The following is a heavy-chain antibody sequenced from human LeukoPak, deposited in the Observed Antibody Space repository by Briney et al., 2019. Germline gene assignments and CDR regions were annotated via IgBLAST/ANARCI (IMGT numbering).Heavy chain of an antibody. CDR3: TGRGSNFDY. V-gene: IGHV3-73*01. J-gene: IGHJ4*02. CDR1: RFTFSGSA. CDR2: IRSKANSYAT. D-gene: IGHD2-15*01. Sequence: PGGSLRPSCAASRFTFSGSAMHWVRQASGKGLEWVGRIRSKANSYATAYAASVKGRFTISRDDSKNTAYLQMNSLKTEDTAVYYCTGRGSNFDYWGQGTLVTVSS.